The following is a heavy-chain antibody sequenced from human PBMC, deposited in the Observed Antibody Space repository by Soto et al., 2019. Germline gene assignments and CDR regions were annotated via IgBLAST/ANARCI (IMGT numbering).Heavy chain of an antibody. CDR3: ARADRYDFWSGVWFDR. J-gene: IGHJ5*02. Sequence: EVQLVESGGGLVQPGRSLRLSCAASGFTFEDYAMHWVRQAPGKGLEWVSGISWNSGTISYADSVKGRFTISRDNATNSLYLKMHSLRLGDTALYYCARADRYDFWSGVWFDRWGQGTLVTVSS. CDR1: GFTFEDYA. V-gene: IGHV3-9*01. D-gene: IGHD3-3*01. CDR2: ISWNSGTI.